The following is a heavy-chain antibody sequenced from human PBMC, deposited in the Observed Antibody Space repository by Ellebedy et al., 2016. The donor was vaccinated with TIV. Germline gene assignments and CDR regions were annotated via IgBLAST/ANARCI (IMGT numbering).Heavy chain of an antibody. CDR3: AGLADTAD. J-gene: IGHJ4*02. Sequence: MPSETLSLTCTVSGGPISSSSYYRGWIRQPPGKGLEWIGSIYYSWSTYYNPSLKSRVTISVDTSKNQFSLKLSSVTAADTAVYYCAGLADTADWGQGTLVTVSS. D-gene: IGHD5-18*01. V-gene: IGHV4-39*01. CDR2: IYYSWST. CDR1: GGPISSSSYY.